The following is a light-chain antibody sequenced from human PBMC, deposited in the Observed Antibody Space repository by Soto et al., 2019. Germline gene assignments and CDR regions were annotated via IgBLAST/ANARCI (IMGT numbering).Light chain of an antibody. CDR1: SSDVGTYNL. CDR2: EVI. J-gene: IGLJ2*01. Sequence: QSVLTQPASVSGSPGQSITISCTGSSSDVGTYNLVSWYQHRPGKAPKLMISEVIKRPSGVSNRFSGSKSGNTASLTISGLQAEDEADSYCCSYAGTHIIVFGGGTNLTVL. V-gene: IGLV2-23*02. CDR3: CSYAGTHIIV.